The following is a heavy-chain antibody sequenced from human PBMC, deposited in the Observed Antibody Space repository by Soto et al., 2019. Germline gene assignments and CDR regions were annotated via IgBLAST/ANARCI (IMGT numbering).Heavy chain of an antibody. CDR1: GFIFSNFA. Sequence: GGSLRLSCAASGFIFSNFAMYWVRRAPGKGLEWVSSIRQSGDRSSYADSAKGRFTISRDNSKNTFYLQMNVLRLDDTAVYYCVTAVRTRLDNWGPGTLVTVSS. J-gene: IGHJ4*02. CDR2: IRQSGDRS. V-gene: IGHV3-23*01. CDR3: VTAVRTRLDN. D-gene: IGHD3-10*01.